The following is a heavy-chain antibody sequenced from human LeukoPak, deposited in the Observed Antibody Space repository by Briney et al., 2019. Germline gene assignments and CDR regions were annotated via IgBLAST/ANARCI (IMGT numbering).Heavy chain of an antibody. D-gene: IGHD2-15*01. CDR2: ISSSGSTI. CDR1: GFTFSSYE. V-gene: IGHV3-48*03. CDR3: AKNGDRGAYCSGGSCYPYYYYNMDV. Sequence: GGSLRLSCAASGFTFSSYEMNWARQAPGKGLEWVSYISSSGSTIYYADSVKGRFTISRDNSKNTLYLQMNSLRAEDTAIYYCAKNGDRGAYCSGGSCYPYYYYNMDVWGKGTTVTISS. J-gene: IGHJ6*03.